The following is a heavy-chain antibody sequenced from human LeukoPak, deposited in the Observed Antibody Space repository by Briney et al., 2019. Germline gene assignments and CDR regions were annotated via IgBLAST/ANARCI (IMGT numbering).Heavy chain of an antibody. D-gene: IGHD5-24*01. CDR3: ARLGRDGYSSSYFDY. CDR1: GGSISSSSYY. V-gene: IGHV4-39*01. Sequence: SETLFLTCTVSGGSISSSSYYWGWIRQPPGKGLEWIGSIYYSGSTYYNPSLKSRVTISVDTSKNQFSLKLSSVTAADTAVYYCARLGRDGYSSSYFDYWGQGTLVTVSS. CDR2: IYYSGST. J-gene: IGHJ4*02.